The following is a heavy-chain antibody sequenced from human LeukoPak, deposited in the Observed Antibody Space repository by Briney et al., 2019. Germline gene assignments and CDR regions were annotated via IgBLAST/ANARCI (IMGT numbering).Heavy chain of an antibody. Sequence: GGSLRLSCEASGFSFSSHVMHWVRQAPGKGPEWVAVMSYDGVNEHYADSVKGRFPISRDNSKNTLYLQMNSLRAEDTAVYYCARGIDKEFVRLPLGYWGQGTLVTVSS. J-gene: IGHJ4*02. CDR3: ARGIDKEFVRLPLGY. CDR2: MSYDGVNE. V-gene: IGHV3-30*04. D-gene: IGHD3-10*01. CDR1: GFSFSSHV.